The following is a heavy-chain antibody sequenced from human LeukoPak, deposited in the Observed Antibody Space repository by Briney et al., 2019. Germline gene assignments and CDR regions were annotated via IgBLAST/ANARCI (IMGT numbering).Heavy chain of an antibody. CDR1: GFTFSSYA. D-gene: IGHD1-26*01. J-gene: IGHJ4*02. CDR3: ARQPSGSFHFDY. Sequence: PGRSLRLTCAASGFTFSSYAMHSVRQAPGKGLEWVAVISYDGSNKYYADSVKGRFTISRDNSKNTLYLQMNSLRAEDTAVYYCARQPSGSFHFDYWGQGTLVTVSS. CDR2: ISYDGSNK. V-gene: IGHV3-30*04.